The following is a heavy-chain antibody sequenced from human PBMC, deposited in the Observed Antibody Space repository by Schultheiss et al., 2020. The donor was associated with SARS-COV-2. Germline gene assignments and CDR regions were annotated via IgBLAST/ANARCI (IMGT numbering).Heavy chain of an antibody. CDR3: ARDKGELLLY. J-gene: IGHJ4*02. D-gene: IGHD1-26*01. CDR2: ISAYNGNT. Sequence: GGSLRLSCKASGYTFTSYGISWVRQAPGQGLEWMGWISAYNGNTNYAQKLQGRVTMTTDTSTSTTFLELSSLRSEDTAVYYCARDKGELLLYWGQGTLVTVSS. CDR1: GYTFTSYG. V-gene: IGHV1-18*01.